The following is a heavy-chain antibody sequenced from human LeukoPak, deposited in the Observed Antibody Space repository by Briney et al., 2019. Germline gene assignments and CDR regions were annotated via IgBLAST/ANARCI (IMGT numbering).Heavy chain of an antibody. V-gene: IGHV1-2*02. Sequence: ASVKVSRKASGYTFTGYYMHWVRQAPGQGLEWMGWINPNSGGTNYAQKFQGRVTMTRDTSISTAYMELSRLRSDDTAVYYCARWEGYSSSEGFDPWGQGTLVTVSP. J-gene: IGHJ5*02. CDR1: GYTFTGYY. D-gene: IGHD6-6*01. CDR2: INPNSGGT. CDR3: ARWEGYSSSEGFDP.